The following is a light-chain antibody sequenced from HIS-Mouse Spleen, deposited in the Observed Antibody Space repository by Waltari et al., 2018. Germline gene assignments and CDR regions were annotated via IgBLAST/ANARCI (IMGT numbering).Light chain of an antibody. CDR2: DVS. V-gene: IGLV2-14*03. CDR3: SSYTSSSTEV. CDR1: SSDVGGSTY. J-gene: IGLJ2*01. Sequence: QSALTQPASVSGSPGQSITISCTGTSSDVGGSTYVSWYQQHPGKAPKLMIYDVSNRPSGVSNRFSGSKSGKTASLTISGLQAEDEADYYCSSYTSSSTEVFGGGTKLTVL.